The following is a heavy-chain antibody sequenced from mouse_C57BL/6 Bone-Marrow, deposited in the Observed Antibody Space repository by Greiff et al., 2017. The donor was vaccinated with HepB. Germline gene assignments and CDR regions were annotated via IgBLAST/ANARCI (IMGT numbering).Heavy chain of an antibody. CDR2: IRSKSNNYAT. CDR3: VRGGFYYFDY. Sequence: DVKLVESGGGLVQPKGSLKLSCAASGFSFNTYAMNWVRQAPGKGLEWVARIRSKSNNYATYYADSVKDRFTISRDDSESMLYLQMNNLKTEDTAMYYCVRGGFYYFDYWGQGTTLTVSS. D-gene: IGHD3-1*01. CDR1: GFSFNTYA. V-gene: IGHV10-1*01. J-gene: IGHJ2*01.